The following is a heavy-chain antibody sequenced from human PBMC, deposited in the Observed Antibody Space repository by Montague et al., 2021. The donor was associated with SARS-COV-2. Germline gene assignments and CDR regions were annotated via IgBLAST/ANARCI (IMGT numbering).Heavy chain of an antibody. Sequence: TLSPTCTVSGGSISSSSYYWGWIRQPPGKGLEWIGSIYYSGNTYYNPSLKSRVTISVDTSKNQFSLKLSSVTAADTAVYYCARFPTSYYYDSKAAPATPDAFDIWGQGTMVTVSS. V-gene: IGHV4-39*01. CDR1: GGSISSSSYY. J-gene: IGHJ3*02. D-gene: IGHD3-22*01. CDR2: IYYSGNT. CDR3: ARFPTSYYYDSKAAPATPDAFDI.